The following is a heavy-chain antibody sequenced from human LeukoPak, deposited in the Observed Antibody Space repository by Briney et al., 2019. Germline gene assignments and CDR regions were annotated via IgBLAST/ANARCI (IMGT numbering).Heavy chain of an antibody. CDR3: ARRPTYCGGDCYSGFDY. Sequence: GESLKISFKGSGYSFTSYWIGWVRQMPGKGLEWMGIIYPGDSDTRYSPSFQGQVTISADKSISTAYLQWSSLKASDTAMYYCARRPTYCGGDCYSGFDYWGQGTLVTVSS. CDR1: GYSFTSYW. CDR2: IYPGDSDT. J-gene: IGHJ4*02. D-gene: IGHD2-21*02. V-gene: IGHV5-51*01.